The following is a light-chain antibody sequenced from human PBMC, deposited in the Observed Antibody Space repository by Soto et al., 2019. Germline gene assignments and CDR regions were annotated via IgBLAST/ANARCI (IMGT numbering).Light chain of an antibody. CDR3: QQYAVWPPQT. CDR1: QSVSSS. Sequence: EIVMTQSPATLSVSPGGRATLSCRASQSVSSSLAWYQQKPGQAPRLLIFGASTRATGIPARFSGSGSRTEFTLTISSLQPEDFAVYYCQQYAVWPPQTFGQGTKVDIK. V-gene: IGKV3-15*01. CDR2: GAS. J-gene: IGKJ1*01.